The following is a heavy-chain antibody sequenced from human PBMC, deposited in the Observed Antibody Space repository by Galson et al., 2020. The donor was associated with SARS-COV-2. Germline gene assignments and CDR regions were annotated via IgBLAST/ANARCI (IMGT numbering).Heavy chain of an antibody. V-gene: IGHV3-7*05. D-gene: IGHD3-16*02. CDR3: ARVYTFGRVIGQCDCDY. J-gene: IGHJ4*02. Sequence: GGSLRLSCVASGFTFSTYWMSWVRQAPGKGLEWLANIKHDGSETYSVDSVKGRFTISRDNAKNTLFLQMDSLRAEDTAVYYCARVYTFGRVIGQCDCDYWGQGTLATVSS. CDR1: GFTFSTYW. CDR2: IKHDGSET.